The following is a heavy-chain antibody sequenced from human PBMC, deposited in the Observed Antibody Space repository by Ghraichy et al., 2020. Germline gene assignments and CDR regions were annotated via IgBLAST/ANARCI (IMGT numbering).Heavy chain of an antibody. CDR3: ARHTLLHNQYGMDV. Sequence: GGSLRLSCKTSGYSFTSYWIGWVRQMPGKGLEWMGIIYPGDSDTRYSPSFQGQVTISADRSISTAYLQWGSLKASDTAMYYCARHTLLHNQYGMDVWGQGTTVTVS. CDR1: GYSFTSYW. V-gene: IGHV5-51*01. D-gene: IGHD1-1*01. CDR2: IYPGDSDT. J-gene: IGHJ6*02.